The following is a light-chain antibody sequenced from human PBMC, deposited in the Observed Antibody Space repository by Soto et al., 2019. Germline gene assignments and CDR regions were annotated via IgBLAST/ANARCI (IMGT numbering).Light chain of an antibody. CDR2: EGN. CDR3: SSYAGSSIYVV. V-gene: IGLV2-23*01. J-gene: IGLJ2*01. CDR1: NNDVGSYNL. Sequence: QSVLTQPASLSGPPGQSITISCTGTNNDVGSYNLVSRYQQHPGKAPKVMLYEGNKRPSGVSNRFSASKSGNTASLTISGLQADDEADYYCSSYAGSSIYVVFGGGTKVTVL.